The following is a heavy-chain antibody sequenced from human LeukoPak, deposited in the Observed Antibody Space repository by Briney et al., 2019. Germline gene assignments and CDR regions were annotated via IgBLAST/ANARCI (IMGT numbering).Heavy chain of an antibody. CDR1: GYIFTDYY. V-gene: IGHV1-69*13. J-gene: IGHJ4*02. Sequence: ASVKVSCKASGYIFTDYYIHWVRQAPGQGLEWMGGIIPIFGTANYAQKFQGRVTITADESTSTAYMELSSLRSEDTAVYYCAREQYGSGSYYNPAWVDYWGQGTLVTVSS. CDR2: IIPIFGTA. CDR3: AREQYGSGSYYNPAWVDY. D-gene: IGHD3-10*01.